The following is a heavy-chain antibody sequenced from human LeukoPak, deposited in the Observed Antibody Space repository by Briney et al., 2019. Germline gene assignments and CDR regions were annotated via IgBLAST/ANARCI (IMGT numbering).Heavy chain of an antibody. D-gene: IGHD6-13*01. CDR3: ARDSAGNDY. CDR1: GFTFSTYW. J-gene: IGHJ4*02. V-gene: IGHV3-7*01. CDR2: IKQDGSEK. Sequence: PGGSLRLSCAASGFTFSTYWMSWVRQAPGKGLEWVANIKQDGSEKYYVDSVKGRLTISRDNAKNSLYLQMNSLRADDTAMYYCARDSAGNDYWGQGTLVTVSS.